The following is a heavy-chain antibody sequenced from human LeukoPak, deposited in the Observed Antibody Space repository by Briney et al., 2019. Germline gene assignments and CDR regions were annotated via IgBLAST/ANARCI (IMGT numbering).Heavy chain of an antibody. D-gene: IGHD6-6*01. J-gene: IGHJ4*02. V-gene: IGHV1-8*02. CDR1: GYTFTGYY. CDR3: ASIAARSFDY. Sequence: GASVKVSCKSSGYTFTGYYIHWVRQAPGQGLEWMGWMNPNSGNTGYAQKFQGRVTMTRNTSISTAYMELSSLRSEDTAVYYCASIAARSFDYWGQGTLVTVSS. CDR2: MNPNSGNT.